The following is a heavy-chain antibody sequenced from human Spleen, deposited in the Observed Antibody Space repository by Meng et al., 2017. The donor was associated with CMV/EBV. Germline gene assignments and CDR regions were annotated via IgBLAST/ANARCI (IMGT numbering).Heavy chain of an antibody. D-gene: IGHD3-9*01. CDR2: ISAYNGNT. CDR1: YTFTRYG. J-gene: IGHJ4*02. CDR3: ARDNYDILTGYYFSDY. Sequence: YTFTRYGISWVRPAPGQGLEWMGWISAYNGNTNYAQKLQGRVTMTTDTSTSTAYMELRSLRSDDTAVYYCARDNYDILTGYYFSDYWGQGTLVTVSS. V-gene: IGHV1-18*01.